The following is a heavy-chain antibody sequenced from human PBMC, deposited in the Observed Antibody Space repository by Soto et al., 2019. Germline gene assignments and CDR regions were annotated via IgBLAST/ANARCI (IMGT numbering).Heavy chain of an antibody. V-gene: IGHV4-34*01. J-gene: IGHJ6*03. Sequence: SETLSLTCTVSGGSISPYYWSWIRPPPGKGLEWIGEINYSGSTNYNPSLESRVTISVDTSKNQFSLKLSSVTAADTAVYYCARVLSSRYYYYYYMDVWGKGTTVTVSS. CDR2: INYSGST. D-gene: IGHD6-13*01. CDR3: ARVLSSRYYYYYYMDV. CDR1: GGSISPYY.